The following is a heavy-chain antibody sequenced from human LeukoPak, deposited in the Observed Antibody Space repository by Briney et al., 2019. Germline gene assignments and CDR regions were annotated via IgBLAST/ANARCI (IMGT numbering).Heavy chain of an antibody. V-gene: IGHV3-23*01. J-gene: IGHJ4*02. D-gene: IGHD3-10*01. CDR3: AKRFYGSGSFYGD. CDR1: GFTFSSYA. Sequence: GGSLRLSCAASGFTFSSYAMSWVRQAPGKGLEWVSAISHTGSDTYYADSVKDRFSISRDNSKNTLYLQMNSLRAEDTALYYCAKRFYGSGSFYGDWGQGTLVTVSS. CDR2: ISHTGSDT.